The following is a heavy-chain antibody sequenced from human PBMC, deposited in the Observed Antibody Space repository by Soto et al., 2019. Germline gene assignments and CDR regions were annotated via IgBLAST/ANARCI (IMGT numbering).Heavy chain of an antibody. CDR3: VREDGLVGSNSAFDQ. CDR2: INGRSNYK. Sequence: EVELLKSGGGLVKPGGSLRLSCAASGFSFSTYNMNWVRQAPGKGLEWVSSINGRSNYKYYTDSVKGRFTISRDNPKNSLYLQMDSLRVEDTAVYYCVREDGLVGSNSAFDQWGQGTLVIVSS. CDR1: GFSFSTYN. V-gene: IGHV3-21*02. J-gene: IGHJ4*02. D-gene: IGHD7-27*01.